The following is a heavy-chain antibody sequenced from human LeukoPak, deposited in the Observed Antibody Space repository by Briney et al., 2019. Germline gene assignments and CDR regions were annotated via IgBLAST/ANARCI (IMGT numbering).Heavy chain of an antibody. V-gene: IGHV4-34*01. J-gene: IGHJ6*03. D-gene: IGHD3-22*01. Sequence: SETLSLTCAVSGGSFSGYHWTWIRQTPEKGLEWIGEMNPSGSTSYNPSLKSRVTISVDTSKNQFSLKLSSVTAADTAVYYCARGRQDVTMIVVVMTAVSYYLDVWGKGTTVTVS. CDR3: ARGRQDVTMIVVVMTAVSYYLDV. CDR1: GGSFSGYH. CDR2: MNPSGST.